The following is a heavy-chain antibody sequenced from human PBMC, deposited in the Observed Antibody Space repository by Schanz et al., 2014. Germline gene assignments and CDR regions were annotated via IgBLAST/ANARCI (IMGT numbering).Heavy chain of an antibody. D-gene: IGHD1-1*01. V-gene: IGHV3-21*02. CDR3: VKDPDKYNWNDVEGMDV. CDR2: ISSSSSYI. Sequence: EVQLVESGGGLVKPGGSLRLSCAASGFTFSTYYMNWVRQAPGKGLEWVSSISSSSSYISYADSVKGRFTISRDNAKNALYLQMNSLRAEDTAVYYCVKDPDKYNWNDVEGMDVWGPGTTVTVSS. J-gene: IGHJ6*01. CDR1: GFTFSTYY.